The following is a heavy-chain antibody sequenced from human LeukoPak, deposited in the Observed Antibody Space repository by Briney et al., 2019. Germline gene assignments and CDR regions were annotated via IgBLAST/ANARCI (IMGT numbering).Heavy chain of an antibody. D-gene: IGHD3-3*01. CDR3: ARGQKRFLERFLDTFDI. J-gene: IGHJ3*02. Sequence: PSETLSLTCTVSGVSMSSGSYYWSWIRHHPGKGVEWIGFTYYSGSADYNPSLKSRVTISVATSENQFALKLSSVTAADTAVYYCARGQKRFLERFLDTFDIWGQGTVVTVSS. V-gene: IGHV4-31*03. CDR2: TYYSGSA. CDR1: GVSMSSGSYY.